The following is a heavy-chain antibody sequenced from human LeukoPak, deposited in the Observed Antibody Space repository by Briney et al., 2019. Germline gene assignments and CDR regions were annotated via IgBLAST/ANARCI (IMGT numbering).Heavy chain of an antibody. CDR1: GFTFSGFW. CDR2: IKEDGSEK. J-gene: IGHJ4*02. CDR3: ARGKSGPDY. D-gene: IGHD6-25*01. Sequence: GSLRLSCAVSGFTFSGFWTSWVRQAPGKGLEWVANIKEDGSEKYYVDSVKGRFTISRDNAKNSLYLQMNSLRVEDTAVYYCARGKSGPDYWGQGTLVTVSS. V-gene: IGHV3-7*01.